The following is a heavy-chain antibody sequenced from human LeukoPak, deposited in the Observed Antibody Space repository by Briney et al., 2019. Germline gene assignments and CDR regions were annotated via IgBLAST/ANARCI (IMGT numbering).Heavy chain of an antibody. V-gene: IGHV4-59*12. J-gene: IGHJ4*02. CDR2: VYYSGTT. CDR1: GGSISSYY. CDR3: AREPNDYGDYYFDY. Sequence: PSETLSLTCTVSGGSISSYYWSWIRQPPGKGLEWIGYVYYSGTTNYNPSLKSRVTISVDTSRNHFSLWLNSVTAADTAVYYCAREPNDYGDYYFDYWGQGTLVTVSS. D-gene: IGHD4-17*01.